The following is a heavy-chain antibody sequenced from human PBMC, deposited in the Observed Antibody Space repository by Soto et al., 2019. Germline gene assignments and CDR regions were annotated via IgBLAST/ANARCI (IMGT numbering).Heavy chain of an antibody. D-gene: IGHD1-1*01. CDR1: GGSISSADYC. V-gene: IGHV4-30-4*01. J-gene: IGHJ6*02. Sequence: SETLSLTCTVSGGSISSADYCWSWIRQTPGKGLEWIGHIFYSGTTYYNPSLKSRLTISVDTSKNHFSLRLTSVTAADTAVYYCARDLWVEPELYYYGMDVWGQGTTVTVSS. CDR2: IFYSGTT. CDR3: ARDLWVEPELYYYGMDV.